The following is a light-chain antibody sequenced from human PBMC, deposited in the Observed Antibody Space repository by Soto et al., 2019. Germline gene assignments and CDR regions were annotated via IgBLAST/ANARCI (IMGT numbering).Light chain of an antibody. CDR3: SSYTGNTPCFV. J-gene: IGLJ1*01. CDR2: EVS. CDR1: SSDVGAYNY. Sequence: QSALTQPASVSGSDGQASTISCTGTSSDVGAYNYVSWYQQRPGKAPKPMIFEVSNRPSGVSNRFSGSKSDNTASLNISGLSGDDEADSYCSSYTGNTPCFVFGPGTQLTVL. V-gene: IGLV2-14*01.